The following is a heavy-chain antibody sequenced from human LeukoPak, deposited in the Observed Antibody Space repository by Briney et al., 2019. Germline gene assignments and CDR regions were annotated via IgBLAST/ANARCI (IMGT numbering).Heavy chain of an antibody. Sequence: GGSLRLSCAASGFTVSSNYISWVRQAPGKGLVWVSRINSDGSSTSYADSVKGRFTISRDNAKNTLYLQMNSLRAEDTAVYYCAKIPWVYYYDSSGYPEADTLDYWGQGTLVTVSS. D-gene: IGHD3-22*01. V-gene: IGHV3-74*01. CDR1: GFTVSSNY. CDR3: AKIPWVYYYDSSGYPEADTLDY. CDR2: INSDGSST. J-gene: IGHJ4*02.